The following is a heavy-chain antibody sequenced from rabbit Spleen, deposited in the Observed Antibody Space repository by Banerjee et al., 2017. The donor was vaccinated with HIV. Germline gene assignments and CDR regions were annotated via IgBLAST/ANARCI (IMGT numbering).Heavy chain of an antibody. CDR3: ARDTGSSFSSYGMDL. D-gene: IGHD8-1*01. Sequence: QEQVEESGGDLVKPGASLTLTCTASGFSFSSSYWILWVRQAPGKGLEWIACIDSGSRDFTYYSSWAKGRFTISKTSSTTVTLQMTSLTVADTATYFCARDTGSSFSSYGMDLWGQGTLVTVS. J-gene: IGHJ6*01. CDR1: GFSFSSSYW. V-gene: IGHV1S45*01. CDR2: IDSGSRDFT.